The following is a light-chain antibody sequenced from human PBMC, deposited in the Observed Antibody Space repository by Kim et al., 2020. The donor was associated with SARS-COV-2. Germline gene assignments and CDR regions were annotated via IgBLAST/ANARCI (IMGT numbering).Light chain of an antibody. J-gene: IGKJ4*01. V-gene: IGKV1-33*01. Sequence: VSVGDRVTITCQASQDINNYLNWYQQKPGKAPKLMIYDASKLETGIPARFSGGGSGTDFTFTISSLQPEDIATYYCQQYENLPLTFGGGTKVDIK. CDR2: DAS. CDR3: QQYENLPLT. CDR1: QDINNY.